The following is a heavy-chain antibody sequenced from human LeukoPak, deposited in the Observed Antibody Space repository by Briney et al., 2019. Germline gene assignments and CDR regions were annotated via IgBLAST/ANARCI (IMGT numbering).Heavy chain of an antibody. CDR2: ISSSSSTI. D-gene: IGHD5-18*01. CDR3: AREEYSYGYFWFDP. V-gene: IGHV3-48*01. Sequence: PWGSLRLSCAASGFTFSSYSMNWVRQAPGKGLEWVSYISSSSSTIYYADSVKGRFTISRDNAKNSLYLQMNSLRAEDTAVYYCAREEYSYGYFWFDPWGQGTLVTVSS. J-gene: IGHJ5*02. CDR1: GFTFSSYS.